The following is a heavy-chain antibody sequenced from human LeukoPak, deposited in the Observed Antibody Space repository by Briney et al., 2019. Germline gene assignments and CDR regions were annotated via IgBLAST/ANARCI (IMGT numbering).Heavy chain of an antibody. CDR1: GFSLSTSGVG. J-gene: IGHJ5*02. CDR2: IYWDDDK. D-gene: IGHD3-3*01. Sequence: SGPTLVKPTQTLTLTCTFSGFSLSTSGVGVGWIRQPPGKALEWLALIYWDDDKRYSPSLKRRLTITKDTSKNQVVLTMTNMDPVDTDTYYCAHRTIFGVFDPWGQGTLVTVSS. CDR3: AHRTIFGVFDP. V-gene: IGHV2-5*02.